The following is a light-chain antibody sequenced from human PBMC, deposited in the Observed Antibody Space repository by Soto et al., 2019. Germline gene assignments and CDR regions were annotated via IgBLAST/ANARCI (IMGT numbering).Light chain of an antibody. V-gene: IGLV1-40*01. CDR2: GTS. CDR3: QSYDFTLGAFWV. CDR1: ASNIGANYD. J-gene: IGLJ3*02. Sequence: QPVLTQPPSVSGAPGQRVTISCTGGASNIGANYDVHWYQQLPGTASKLLIYGTSNRPSGVPDRFSGSKSGTSASLAITGLQAEDEAHYFCQSYDFTLGAFWVFGGGTKLTVL.